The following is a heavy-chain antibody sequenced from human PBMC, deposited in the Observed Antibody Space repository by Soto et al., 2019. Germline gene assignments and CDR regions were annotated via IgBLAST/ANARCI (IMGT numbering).Heavy chain of an antibody. J-gene: IGHJ5*02. Sequence: SETLSLTCAVYGGSFSGYYWSWIRQPPGKGLEWIGEINHSGSTNYNPSLKSRVTISVDTSKNQFSLKLSSVTAAGTAGYYCGRGMVWIQLGFSRNGFAPWAKGPRATV. CDR3: GRGMVWIQLGFSRNGFAP. CDR2: INHSGST. CDR1: GGSFSGYY. V-gene: IGHV4-34*01. D-gene: IGHD5-18*01.